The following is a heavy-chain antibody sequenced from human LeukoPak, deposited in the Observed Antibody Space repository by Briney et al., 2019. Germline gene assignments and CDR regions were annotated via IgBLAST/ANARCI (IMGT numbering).Heavy chain of an antibody. CDR1: GFTPSSYW. Sequence: GGSLRLSCTASGFTPSSYWMSWVRQTPGKGLERVANIKQEGSEKYYVDSVKGRFTISRDNAKNSLYLQMNSLRAEDTAVYFCARNGVYFGWLLAYFAYWGQGTLVTVSS. J-gene: IGHJ4*02. CDR2: IKQEGSEK. D-gene: IGHD3-9*01. CDR3: ARNGVYFGWLLAYFAY. V-gene: IGHV3-7*03.